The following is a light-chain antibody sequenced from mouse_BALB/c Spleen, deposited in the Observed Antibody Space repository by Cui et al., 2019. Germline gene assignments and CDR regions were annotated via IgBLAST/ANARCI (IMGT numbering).Light chain of an antibody. CDR3: QQHNEYPLT. V-gene: IGKV16-104*01. CDR2: SGS. J-gene: IGKJ5*01. CDR1: KSISKY. Sequence: DVQITQSPSYLLASPGETITINCRPSKSISKYLAWYQEKPGKTNKLLIYSGSTLQSGIPSRFSGSGSGTDFTLAISSLEPEDFAMYYCQQHNEYPLTFGAGTKLELK.